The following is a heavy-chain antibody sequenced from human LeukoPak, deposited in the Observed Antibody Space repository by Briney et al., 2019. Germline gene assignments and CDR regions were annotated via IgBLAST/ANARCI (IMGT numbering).Heavy chain of an antibody. D-gene: IGHD1-26*01. V-gene: IGHV3-23*01. Sequence: GGSLRLSCAASGFTFSSYAMSWVRQAPGKGLEWVSAISGSGGSTYYAESVKGRFTISRDNSKNTLYLQMNSLRAEATAVYYCAKHTIVGATTGYFDYWGQGTLVTVSS. J-gene: IGHJ4*02. CDR1: GFTFSSYA. CDR3: AKHTIVGATTGYFDY. CDR2: ISGSGGST.